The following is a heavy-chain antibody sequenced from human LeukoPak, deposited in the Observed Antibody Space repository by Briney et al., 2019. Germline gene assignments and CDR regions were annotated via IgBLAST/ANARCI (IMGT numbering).Heavy chain of an antibody. D-gene: IGHD3-10*01. CDR3: ARRFRGVITDYYYYYMDV. CDR2: INHNGST. CDR1: GGSFSGYY. V-gene: IGHV4-34*01. Sequence: SETLSLTCAVYGGSFSGYYWSWIRQPPGKGLEWIGEINHNGSTNYNPSLKSRVTISVDTSKNQFSLKLSSVTAADTAVYYCARRFRGVITDYYYYYMDVWGKGTTVTVSS. J-gene: IGHJ6*03.